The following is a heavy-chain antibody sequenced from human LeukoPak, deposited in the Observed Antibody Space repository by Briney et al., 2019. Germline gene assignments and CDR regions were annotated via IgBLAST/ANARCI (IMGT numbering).Heavy chain of an antibody. J-gene: IGHJ3*02. CDR3: ARVWQYYYDYSAFDM. CDR2: INPDGSEK. CDR1: GFILKNHW. D-gene: IGHD3-16*01. Sequence: PGGSLRLSCEASGFILKNHWITWVRQAPGKGLEWVAHINPDGSEKFYVDSVKGRFTISRDNAKNSLFLQLNSLRAEDTAVYYCARVWQYYYDYSAFDMWGQGTMVTVS. V-gene: IGHV3-7*01.